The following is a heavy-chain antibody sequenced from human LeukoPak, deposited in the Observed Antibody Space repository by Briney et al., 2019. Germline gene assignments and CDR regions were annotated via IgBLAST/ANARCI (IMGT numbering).Heavy chain of an antibody. CDR2: IYYSGST. D-gene: IGHD2-15*01. CDR3: AKGEVALNWFDP. J-gene: IGHJ5*02. CDR1: GGSISSYY. Sequence: SETLSLTCTVSGGSISSYYWTWIRHPPGKGLEWIAYIYYSGSTNYNPSLKSRVTISVDKSKNQLSLKLRSVTAADTAVYYCAKGEVALNWFDPWGQGTLVTVSS. V-gene: IGHV4-59*01.